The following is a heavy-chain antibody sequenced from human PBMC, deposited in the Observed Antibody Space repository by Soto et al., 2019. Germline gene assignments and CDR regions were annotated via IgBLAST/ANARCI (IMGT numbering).Heavy chain of an antibody. V-gene: IGHV3-21*06. J-gene: IGHJ4*02. CDR3: ARESEDLTSNFDY. CDR1: GFTFTRYS. Sequence: GGSLRLSCAASGFTFTRYSMNWVRQAPGKGLEWVSSISSTTNYIYYGDSMKGRFTISRDNANNSLYLEMNSLRAEDTAVYYCARESEDLTSNFDYWGQGALVTVSS. CDR2: ISSTTNYI.